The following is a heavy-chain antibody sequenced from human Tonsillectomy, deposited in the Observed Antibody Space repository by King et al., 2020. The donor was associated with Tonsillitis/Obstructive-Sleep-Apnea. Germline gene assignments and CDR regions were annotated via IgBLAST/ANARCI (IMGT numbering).Heavy chain of an antibody. CDR2: FDPEDGET. J-gene: IGHJ5*02. D-gene: IGHD3-3*01. Sequence: VQLVQSGAEVKKPGASVKVSCKVSGYTLTELSMHWVRQAPGKGLEWMGGFDPEDGETIYAQKFQGRVTMTEDTSTDTAYMELSSLRSEDTAVYYCATVTYYDFWSGYYPPYIRSWFDPWGQGTLVTVSS. V-gene: IGHV1-24*01. CDR3: ATVTYYDFWSGYYPPYIRSWFDP. CDR1: GYTLTELS.